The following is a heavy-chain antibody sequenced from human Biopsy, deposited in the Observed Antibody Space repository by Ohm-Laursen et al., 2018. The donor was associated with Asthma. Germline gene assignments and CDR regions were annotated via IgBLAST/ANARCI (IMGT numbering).Heavy chain of an antibody. D-gene: IGHD4-17*01. CDR3: ARKARHGDYDFDY. CDR2: IRYDGSNK. Sequence: SLRLSCTASGFGFSSYGMHWVRQAPGKGLEWVAVIRYDGSNKYYADSVKGRFTISRDNSKNTLYLQMNSLRAEDTAVYYCARKARHGDYDFDYWGQGTLVTVSS. J-gene: IGHJ4*02. CDR1: GFGFSSYG. V-gene: IGHV3-33*01.